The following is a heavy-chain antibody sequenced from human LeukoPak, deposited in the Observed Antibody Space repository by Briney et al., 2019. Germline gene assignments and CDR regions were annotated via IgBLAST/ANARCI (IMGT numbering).Heavy chain of an antibody. Sequence: GASLKISCKGSGYSFTSYWIGWGRQMRGKGLEWMGIIYPGDSDTRYSPSFQGQVTISADKSISTAYLQWSSLKASDTAMYYCARLGRGSYSYFDYWGQGTLVTVSS. V-gene: IGHV5-51*01. CDR3: ARLGRGSYSYFDY. CDR1: GYSFTSYW. J-gene: IGHJ4*02. CDR2: IYPGDSDT. D-gene: IGHD1-26*01.